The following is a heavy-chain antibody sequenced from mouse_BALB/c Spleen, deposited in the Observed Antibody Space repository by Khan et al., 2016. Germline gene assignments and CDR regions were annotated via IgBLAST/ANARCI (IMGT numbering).Heavy chain of an antibody. CDR3: AREAYYRSWFAY. CDR1: GFSLTSYG. V-gene: IGHV2-9*02. D-gene: IGHD2-14*01. Sequence: QVQLKESGPGLVAPSQSLSITCSVSGFSLTSYGVHWVRQPPGKGLEWLGVIWAGGNTNYNSALMSRLSISKDNSKSQVFLKMNSLQTDDTAMYSGAREAYYRSWFAYWGQGTLVTVSA. CDR2: IWAGGNT. J-gene: IGHJ3*01.